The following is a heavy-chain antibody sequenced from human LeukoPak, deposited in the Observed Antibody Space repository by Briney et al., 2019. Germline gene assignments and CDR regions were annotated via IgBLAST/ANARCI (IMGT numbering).Heavy chain of an antibody. J-gene: IGHJ4*02. CDR2: ISWNSGSI. D-gene: IGHD6-19*01. CDR1: GFTFDDYA. CDR3: AKSSGWYYFDY. V-gene: IGHV3-9*01. Sequence: GGSLRLSCAASGFTFDDYAMHWVRQAPGKGLEWVSGISWNSGSIGYADSVKGRFTISRDNAKNSLYLQMNSLRAKDTALYYCAKSSGWYYFDYWGQGTLVTVSS.